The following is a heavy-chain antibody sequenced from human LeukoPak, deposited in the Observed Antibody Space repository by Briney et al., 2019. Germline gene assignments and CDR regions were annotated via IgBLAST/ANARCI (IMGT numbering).Heavy chain of an antibody. CDR1: GDSVSSGGYY. Sequence: SQTLSLTCTVSGDSVSSGGYYWTWIRQPPGKGLEWIGFIYRVGSTYYNPSLKSRVTISLDWSKNQFSLKLSSVTAADTAVYYCASSTYAWFGLGSTVVGRTFDIWGQGTMVTVSS. V-gene: IGHV4-30-2*01. CDR2: IYRVGST. D-gene: IGHD3-10*01. CDR3: ASSTYAWFGLGSTVVGRTFDI. J-gene: IGHJ3*02.